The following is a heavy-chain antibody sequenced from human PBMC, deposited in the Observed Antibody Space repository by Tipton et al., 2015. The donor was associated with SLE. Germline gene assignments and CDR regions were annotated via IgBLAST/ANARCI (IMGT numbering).Heavy chain of an antibody. V-gene: IGHV4-39*07. CDR1: GGSISSSSYY. CDR2: IYYSGST. J-gene: IGHJ4*02. Sequence: TLSLTCTVSGGSISSSSYYWGWIRQPPGKGLEWIGSIYYSGSTNYNPSLKSRVTISVDTSKNQFSLKLSSVTAADTAVYYCARVGSYLGFDYWGQGTLVTVSS. CDR3: ARVGSYLGFDY. D-gene: IGHD1-26*01.